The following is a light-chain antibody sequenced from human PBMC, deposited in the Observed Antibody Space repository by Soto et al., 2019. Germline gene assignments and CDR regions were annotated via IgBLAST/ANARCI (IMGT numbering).Light chain of an antibody. Sequence: QSALTQPASVSGSPGQSITISCTGTSDDIVDYNYVSWFQQHPGNPPKLLIYKVNQRPSGVSDRFSGSRSGNTASLTISGLQPEDEANYYCSSYTTSNTPLYVFGTGTKLTVL. CDR3: SSYTTSNTPLYV. V-gene: IGLV2-14*03. J-gene: IGLJ1*01. CDR2: KVN. CDR1: SDDIVDYNY.